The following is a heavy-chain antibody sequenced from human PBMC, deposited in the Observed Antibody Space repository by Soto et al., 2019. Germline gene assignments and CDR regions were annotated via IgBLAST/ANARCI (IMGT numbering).Heavy chain of an antibody. CDR1: GDSVSSNSAA. CDR3: AREGYDILTGYYTPSYYYYGMDV. V-gene: IGHV6-1*01. Sequence: SKTLSLTCAISGDSVSSNSAAWNWIRQSPSRGLEWLGRTYYRSKWYNDYAVSVKSRITINPDTSKNQFSLQLNSVTPEDTAVYYCAREGYDILTGYYTPSYYYYGMDVWGQGTTVTVSS. J-gene: IGHJ6*02. D-gene: IGHD3-9*01. CDR2: TYYRSKWYN.